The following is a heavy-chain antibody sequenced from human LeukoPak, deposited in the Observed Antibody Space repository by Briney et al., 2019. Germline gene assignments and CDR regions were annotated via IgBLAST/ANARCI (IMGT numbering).Heavy chain of an antibody. Sequence: GRSLRLSCAASGFTFSSYAMHWVRQAPGKGLEWVAVISYDGSNKYYADSVKGRFTISRDNSKNTLYLQMNSLRAEDTAVYYCARDPTAMGPFDYWGQGTLVTVSS. CDR1: GFTFSSYA. V-gene: IGHV3-30*04. CDR3: ARDPTAMGPFDY. D-gene: IGHD5-18*01. J-gene: IGHJ4*02. CDR2: ISYDGSNK.